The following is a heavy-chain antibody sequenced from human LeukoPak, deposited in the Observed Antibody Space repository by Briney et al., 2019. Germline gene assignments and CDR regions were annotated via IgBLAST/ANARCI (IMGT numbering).Heavy chain of an antibody. Sequence: SCKASGYSFNDKYLHWVRQAPGKGLEWVAFIRYDGSNKYYADSVKGRFTISRDNSKNTLYLQMNSLRAEDTAVYYCAKDPGGYYGSGNYYIGSRGDYFDYWGQGTLVTVSS. CDR3: AKDPGGYYGSGNYYIGSRGDYFDY. D-gene: IGHD3-10*01. V-gene: IGHV3-30*02. CDR1: GYSFNDKY. CDR2: IRYDGSNK. J-gene: IGHJ4*02.